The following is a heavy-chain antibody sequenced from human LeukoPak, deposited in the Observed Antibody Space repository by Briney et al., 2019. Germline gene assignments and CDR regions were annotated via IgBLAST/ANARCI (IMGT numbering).Heavy chain of an antibody. D-gene: IGHD2-15*01. CDR1: GFTFSSYW. Sequence: PGGSLRLSCAASGFTFSSYWMSWVRQAPGKGLEWVAYIKQDGSEKYYVDSVKGRFTISRDNAKNSLYLQMNSLRAGDTAVYFSARAAVVDSNWFDPWGQGTLVTVSS. CDR3: ARAAVVDSNWFDP. J-gene: IGHJ5*02. CDR2: IKQDGSEK. V-gene: IGHV3-7*01.